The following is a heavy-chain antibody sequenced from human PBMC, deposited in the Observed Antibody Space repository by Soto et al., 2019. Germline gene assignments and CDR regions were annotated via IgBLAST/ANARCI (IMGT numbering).Heavy chain of an antibody. CDR1: GYTFTNYW. CDR3: ARHLGSPGYYSGMDV. CDR2: IYPGDSNT. J-gene: IGHJ6*02. V-gene: IGHV5-51*01. D-gene: IGHD6-13*01. Sequence: GESLKISCKGSGYTFTNYWIDWVRQMPGKGLEWMGIIYPGDSNTKYSPSFQGQVTISADKSTSIVFLQWSTLKASDTAMYYCARHLGSPGYYSGMDVWGQGTTVTV.